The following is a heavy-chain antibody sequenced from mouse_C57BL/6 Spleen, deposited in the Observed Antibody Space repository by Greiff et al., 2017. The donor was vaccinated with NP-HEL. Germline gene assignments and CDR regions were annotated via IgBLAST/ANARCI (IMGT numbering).Heavy chain of an antibody. CDR2: INPDSSTI. D-gene: IGHD1-1*01. CDR1: GIAFSRYW. J-gene: IGHJ2*01. CDR3: ARRGYGRYFDY. Sequence: EVQLVESGGGLVQPGGSLKLSCAASGIAFSRYWMSWVRRAPGKGLEWIGEINPDSSTINYAPSLKDKFIISRDNAKNTLYLQMSKVRAEDTARYYCARRGYGRYFDYWGQGTTLTVSS. V-gene: IGHV4-1*01.